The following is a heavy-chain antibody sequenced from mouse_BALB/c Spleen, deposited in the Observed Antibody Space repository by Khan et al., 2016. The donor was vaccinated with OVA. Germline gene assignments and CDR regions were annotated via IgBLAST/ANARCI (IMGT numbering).Heavy chain of an antibody. J-gene: IGHJ2*01. Sequence: QVQLKQSGAELAKPGASVKMSCQASGYTFINYWILWVKQTPGQGLEWIGSINLSTAYTEYHQNFKDKATLTADKHSSTAYMQLSSLISEDSAVLYCARRGLRWDVDDWGEGATVTVS. CDR2: INLSTAYT. D-gene: IGHD1-1*01. CDR3: ARRGLRWDVDD. V-gene: IGHV1-7*01. CDR1: GYTFINYW.